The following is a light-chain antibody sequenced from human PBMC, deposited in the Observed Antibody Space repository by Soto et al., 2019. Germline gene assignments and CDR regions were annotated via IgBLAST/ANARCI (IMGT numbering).Light chain of an antibody. J-gene: IGKJ1*01. V-gene: IGKV1-27*01. CDR2: GAS. CDR1: QGISNY. CDR3: QNYKSDSPWT. Sequence: DIQMTQSPSSLSASVGDRVTITCRASQGISNYLAWYQQKPGKVPKLLIYGASTLQSGVPTRFRGSGSGTDFTLTISSLQPEDVATYYCQNYKSDSPWTFGPGTKVNI.